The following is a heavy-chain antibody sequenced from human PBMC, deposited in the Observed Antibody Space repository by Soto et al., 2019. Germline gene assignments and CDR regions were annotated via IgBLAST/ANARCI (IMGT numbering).Heavy chain of an antibody. CDR2: ISYDGSNK. J-gene: IGHJ3*02. V-gene: IGHV3-30-3*01. CDR1: GFTFSSYA. D-gene: IGHD4-17*01. Sequence: GSLRLSCAAPGFTFSSYAMHWVRQAPGKGLEWVAVISYDGSNKYYADSVKGRFTISRDNSKNTLYLQMNSLRAEDTAVYHCARARYGAYDAFDIWGQGTMVTVSS. CDR3: ARARYGAYDAFDI.